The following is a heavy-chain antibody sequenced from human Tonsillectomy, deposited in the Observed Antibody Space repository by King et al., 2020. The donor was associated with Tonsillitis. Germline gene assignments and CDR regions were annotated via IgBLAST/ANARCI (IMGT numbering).Heavy chain of an antibody. CDR2: VYHSEIA. J-gene: IGHJ4*02. Sequence: QLQESGPGLVKPSGTLSLTCRVSGGSISSSNWWSWVRQPPGKGLEWIGEVYHSEIANYNPSLKSRVTISVDKSRNQFSLKLSSLTAADTAVYYCARVPFEYSSSSVVSDYWGQGTLVTVSS. CDR1: GGSISSSNW. V-gene: IGHV4-4*02. D-gene: IGHD6-6*01. CDR3: ARVPFEYSSSSVVSDY.